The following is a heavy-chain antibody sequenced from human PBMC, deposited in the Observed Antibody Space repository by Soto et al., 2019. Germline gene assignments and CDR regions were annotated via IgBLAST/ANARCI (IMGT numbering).Heavy chain of an antibody. CDR1: GGTFSSYA. V-gene: IGHV1-69*13. Sequence: ASVKVSCKASGGTFSSYAISWVRQAPGQGLEWMGGIIPIFGTANYAQKFQGRVTITADESTSTAYMEMSSLRSEDTAVYYCARVGRFKNYYYFDYWGQGTLVTVSS. D-gene: IGHD1-26*01. J-gene: IGHJ4*02. CDR2: IIPIFGTA. CDR3: ARVGRFKNYYYFDY.